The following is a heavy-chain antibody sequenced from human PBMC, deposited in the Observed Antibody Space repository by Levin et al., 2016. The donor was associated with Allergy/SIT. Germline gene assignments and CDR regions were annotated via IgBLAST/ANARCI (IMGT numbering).Heavy chain of an antibody. V-gene: IGHV1-58*01. D-gene: IGHD2-15*01. CDR3: AADWRYCSGGSCYFDY. Sequence: WVRQAPGQRLEWIGWIVVGSGNTNYAQKFQERVTITRDMSTSTAYMELSSLRSEDTAVYYCAADWRYCSGGSCYFDYWGQGTLVTVSS. J-gene: IGHJ4*02. CDR2: IVVGSGNT.